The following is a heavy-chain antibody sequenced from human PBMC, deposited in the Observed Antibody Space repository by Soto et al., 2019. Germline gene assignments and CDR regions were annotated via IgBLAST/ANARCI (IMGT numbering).Heavy chain of an antibody. CDR1: GGSISSYY. J-gene: IGHJ4*02. CDR3: ARRWGRTFDY. CDR2: IYYSVST. Sequence: SETLSLTCTVSGGSISSYYWSWIRQPPGKGLEWIGYIYYSVSTNYNPSLKSRVTISVDTSKNQFSLKLSSVTAADTAVYYCARRWGRTFDYWGQGTLVTVS. D-gene: IGHD7-27*01. V-gene: IGHV4-59*08.